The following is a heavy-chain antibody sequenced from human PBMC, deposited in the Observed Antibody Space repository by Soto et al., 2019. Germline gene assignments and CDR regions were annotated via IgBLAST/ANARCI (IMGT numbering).Heavy chain of an antibody. V-gene: IGHV1-46*03. Sequence: QVQLVQSGAEVMQPGASVKVSCKASGYTFTSYYIQWVRQAPGQGLEWMGIINPIGGSTNYAQKFQGRVTMTRDTSTSTVYMELSSLRSEDTAIYYCSRGYPPRDQLGNLPGAFWGQGTLVTVSS. CDR1: GYTFTSYY. J-gene: IGHJ4*02. CDR3: SRGYPPRDQLGNLPGAF. D-gene: IGHD1-1*01. CDR2: INPIGGST.